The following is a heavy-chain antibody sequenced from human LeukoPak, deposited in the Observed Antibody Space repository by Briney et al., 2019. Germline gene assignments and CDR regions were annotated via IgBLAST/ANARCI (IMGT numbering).Heavy chain of an antibody. V-gene: IGHV4-39*01. J-gene: IGHJ4*02. CDR1: GGSISSSSYY. Sequence: SETLSLTCTVSGGSISSSSYYWGWIREPPGKGLEWIGSIYYSGSTYYNPSLKSRVTISVDTSKNQFSLKLSSVTAADTAVYYCAKAYCSSNSCPKLGYFYCWGQGTLVTVSS. CDR3: AKAYCSSNSCPKLGYFYC. CDR2: IYYSGST. D-gene: IGHD2-2*01.